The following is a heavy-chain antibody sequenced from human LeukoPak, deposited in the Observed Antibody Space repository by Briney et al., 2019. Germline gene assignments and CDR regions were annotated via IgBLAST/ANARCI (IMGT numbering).Heavy chain of an antibody. Sequence: SLRLSCAASGFTFDDYAMHWVRQAPGKGLEWVSGISWNSGSIGYADSVKGRFTISRDNAKNSLYLQMNSLRAEDTALYYCAKDKGTAMVGLYYGMDVWGQGTTVTVSS. V-gene: IGHV3-9*01. CDR3: AKDKGTAMVGLYYGMDV. CDR2: ISWNSGSI. D-gene: IGHD5-18*01. CDR1: GFTFDDYA. J-gene: IGHJ6*02.